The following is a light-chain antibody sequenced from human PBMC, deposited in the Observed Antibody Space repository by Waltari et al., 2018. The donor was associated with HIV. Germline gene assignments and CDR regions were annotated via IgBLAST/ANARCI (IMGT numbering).Light chain of an antibody. J-gene: IGKJ4*01. CDR2: AAS. CDR1: QGITSW. Sequence: DIQMTQSPSSVSASVGARVTITGRASQGITSWLAWHQQKPGKAPKLLIYAASSLQSGVPSRFRGSGSGTDFTLTISSLQPEDFATYYCQQANSFPLTFGGGTKVEIK. CDR3: QQANSFPLT. V-gene: IGKV1D-12*01.